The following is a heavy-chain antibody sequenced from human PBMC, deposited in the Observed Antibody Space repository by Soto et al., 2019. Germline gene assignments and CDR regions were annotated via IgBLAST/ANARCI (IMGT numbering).Heavy chain of an antibody. V-gene: IGHV3-30*18. Sequence: QVQLVESGGGVVQPGRSLRLSCAASGFTFSSYGMHWVRQAPGKGLEWVAVISYDGSNKYYADSVKGRFTISRDNSKNTLYLQMNSLRAEDTAVYYCAKDRGYGDYSIDYWGQGTLVTVSS. D-gene: IGHD4-17*01. CDR2: ISYDGSNK. CDR3: AKDRGYGDYSIDY. CDR1: GFTFSSYG. J-gene: IGHJ4*02.